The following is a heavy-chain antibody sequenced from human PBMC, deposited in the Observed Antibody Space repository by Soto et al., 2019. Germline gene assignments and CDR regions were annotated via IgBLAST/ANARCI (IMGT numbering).Heavy chain of an antibody. CDR1: GGSISSGGYS. D-gene: IGHD7-27*01. CDR2: IYHSGST. Sequence: QLQLQESGSGLVKPSQTLSLTYAVSGGSISSGGYSWSWIRQPPGKGMEWIGYIYHSGSTYYNQSLKSQITISVDRSKNKFSLKLSYVTAADTAVYYCARVPGPWGQGTLVTVSS. J-gene: IGHJ5*02. V-gene: IGHV4-30-2*01. CDR3: ARVPGP.